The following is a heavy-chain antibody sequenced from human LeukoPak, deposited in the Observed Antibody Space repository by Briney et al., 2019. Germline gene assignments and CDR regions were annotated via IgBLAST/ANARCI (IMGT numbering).Heavy chain of an antibody. CDR2: IYPGDSDT. CDR1: GYSFTSYW. CDR3: ARLARYCSSTSCSDYYYMDV. J-gene: IGHJ6*03. Sequence: GESLKISCKGSGYSFTSYWIGWVRQMPGKGLEWMGIIYPGDSDTRYSPSFQGQVTISADKSISTAYLQWSSLKASDTAMYYCARLARYCSSTSCSDYYYMDVWGKGTTVTISS. D-gene: IGHD2-2*01. V-gene: IGHV5-51*01.